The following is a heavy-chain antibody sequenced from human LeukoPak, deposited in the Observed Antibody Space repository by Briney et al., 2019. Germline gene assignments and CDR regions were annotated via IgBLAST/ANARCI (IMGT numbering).Heavy chain of an antibody. V-gene: IGHV3-74*01. D-gene: IGHD1-14*01. Sequence: GGSLRLSCAAPGFTFSSYRMHCVRHVPGKGLVWVARINPGGSSITYADSVKGRFTISTDNAKNTLYLQMDSLRAADTGVYYCARSNQADDYWGQGTLVTVSS. J-gene: IGHJ4*02. CDR1: GFTFSSYR. CDR2: INPGGSSI. CDR3: ARSNQADDY.